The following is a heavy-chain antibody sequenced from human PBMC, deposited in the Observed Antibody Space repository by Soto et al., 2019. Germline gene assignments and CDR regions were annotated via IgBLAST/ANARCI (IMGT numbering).Heavy chain of an antibody. CDR1: GGTFSSYA. CDR3: AREKIVVVPAAIRDPRDTYYYGMDV. V-gene: IGHV1-69*13. J-gene: IGHJ6*02. Sequence: SVKVSCKASGGTFSSYAISWVRQAPGQGLEWMGGIIPIFGTANYAQKFQGRVTITADESTSTAYMELSSLRSEDTAVYYCAREKIVVVPAAIRDPRDTYYYGMDVWGQGTTVTVSS. D-gene: IGHD2-2*01. CDR2: IIPIFGTA.